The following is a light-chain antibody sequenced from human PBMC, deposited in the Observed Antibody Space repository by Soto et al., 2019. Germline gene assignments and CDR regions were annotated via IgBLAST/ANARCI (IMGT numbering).Light chain of an antibody. V-gene: IGLV2-11*01. CDR2: DVT. J-gene: IGLJ3*02. CDR3: CSYGAR. CDR1: SSDVGGYNY. Sequence: QSALTQPRSVSGSPGQSVAISCTGTSSDVGGYNYVSWYQQHPGKAPKLMIYDVTKRPSGVPDRLSGSKSGNTASLTISGLRAEDEADYYCCSYGARFGGGTKLTVL.